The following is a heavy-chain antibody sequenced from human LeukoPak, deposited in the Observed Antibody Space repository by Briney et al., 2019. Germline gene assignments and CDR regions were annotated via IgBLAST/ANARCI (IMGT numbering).Heavy chain of an antibody. V-gene: IGHV3-21*01. CDR1: GFTFSSYS. D-gene: IGHD3-9*01. Sequence: GGSLRLSCAASGFTFSSYSMNWVRQAPGKGLEWVSSISSSSSYIYYADSVKGRFTISRDNAKNSLYLQMNSLRAEDTAVYYCARDHLDHAFDIWGQGTMVTVSS. CDR3: ARDHLDHAFDI. CDR2: ISSSSSYI. J-gene: IGHJ3*02.